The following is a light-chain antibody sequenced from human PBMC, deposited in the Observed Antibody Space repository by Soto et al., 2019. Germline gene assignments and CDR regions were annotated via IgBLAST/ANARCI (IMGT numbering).Light chain of an antibody. Sequence: DIQMTQSPSSLSASVGDRVTITCRASQSISSYLNWYQQKPGKAPKLLIYAASSLQSGVPSRFSGSGSGTDFTLTISSLQHEDFATYYCKQSYSTPPYTFGEGTKLEIK. J-gene: IGKJ2*01. CDR2: AAS. CDR1: QSISSY. CDR3: KQSYSTPPYT. V-gene: IGKV1-39*01.